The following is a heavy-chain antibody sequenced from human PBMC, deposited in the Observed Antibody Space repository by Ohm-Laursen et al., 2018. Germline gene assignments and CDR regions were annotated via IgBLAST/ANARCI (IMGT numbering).Heavy chain of an antibody. Sequence: SLRLSCSASGFTFSSYEMNWVRQAPGKGLEWVSYISSSGSTIYYADSVKGRFTISRDNAKNSLYLQMNSLRAEDTAVYYCARLRRRYYYGMDVWGQGTTVTVSS. CDR1: GFTFSSYE. V-gene: IGHV3-48*03. J-gene: IGHJ6*02. CDR2: ISSSGSTI. CDR3: ARLRRRYYYGMDV. D-gene: IGHD6-25*01.